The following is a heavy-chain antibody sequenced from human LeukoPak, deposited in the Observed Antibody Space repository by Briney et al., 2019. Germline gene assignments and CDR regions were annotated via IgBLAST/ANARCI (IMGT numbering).Heavy chain of an antibody. J-gene: IGHJ4*02. CDR1: GFPFSSYA. V-gene: IGHV3-23*01. CDR2: ISDSRGTT. Sequence: GGSLRLSCVASGFPFSSYAMSWVRQAAGKGLEWVSRISDSRGTTSPADSVKGGFTITRVNSKNTLYLQMNSLRAEDTAVYYCARDNRVWGPYFDYWGQGTLVTVSS. D-gene: IGHD3-16*01. CDR3: ARDNRVWGPYFDY.